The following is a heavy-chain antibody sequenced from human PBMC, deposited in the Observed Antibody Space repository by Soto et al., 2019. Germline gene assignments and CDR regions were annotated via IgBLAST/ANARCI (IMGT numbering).Heavy chain of an antibody. Sequence: GESLKISCKGSGYSFTSYWMGCVRQMPGKGLEWMGVIYLGDSGTRCSPSVQGQVTISADKSSSTAYLQWSSLKASDTAMYYCARQTYCSSTSCHTVDSWGQGTLVTVSS. CDR1: GYSFTSYW. D-gene: IGHD2-2*02. CDR2: IYLGDSGT. J-gene: IGHJ4*02. V-gene: IGHV5-51*01. CDR3: ARQTYCSSTSCHTVDS.